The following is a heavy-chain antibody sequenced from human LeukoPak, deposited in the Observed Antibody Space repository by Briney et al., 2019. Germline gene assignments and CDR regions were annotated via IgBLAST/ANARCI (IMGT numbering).Heavy chain of an antibody. D-gene: IGHD6-6*01. CDR3: ARDGLGIEY. V-gene: IGHV1-2*02. J-gene: IGHJ4*02. CDR2: INPNSGGT. CDR1: GYXFTGYY. Sequence: ASVKVSCKASGYXFTGYYIQWVRQAPGQGLEWMGWINPNSGGTNYAQKFQGRVIMTRDTSISTAYMELSRLTSDDTATFYCARDGLGIEYWGQGTLVTVSS.